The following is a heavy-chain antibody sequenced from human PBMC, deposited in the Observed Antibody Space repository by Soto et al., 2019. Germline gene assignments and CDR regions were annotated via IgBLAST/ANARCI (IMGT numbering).Heavy chain of an antibody. Sequence: SLRLSCVPSGFTFSTYWMSWVRQAPGKGLEWVANIKEDGSEKYYVDSVEGRFTISRDNAKNSLYLQMTSLRAEDTALYYCARGWGYFDSSGFPYLYAMDVWGQGTTVTVSS. CDR3: ARGWGYFDSSGFPYLYAMDV. V-gene: IGHV3-7*01. D-gene: IGHD3-22*01. CDR2: IKEDGSEK. J-gene: IGHJ6*02. CDR1: GFTFSTYW.